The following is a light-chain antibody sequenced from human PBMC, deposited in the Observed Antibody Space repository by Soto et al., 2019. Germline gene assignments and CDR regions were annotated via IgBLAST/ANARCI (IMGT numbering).Light chain of an antibody. Sequence: QSVLTQPASVSGSPGQSITISCTGSSSDIGVYDYVSWYQQHPGKAPKLIISEVSDRPSGVSNRFSGSKSGNTASLTISGLQAEDEADYYCSSYANTRTWLFGGGTKLTVL. CDR3: SSYANTRTWL. V-gene: IGLV2-14*01. CDR2: EVS. CDR1: SSDIGVYDY. J-gene: IGLJ3*02.